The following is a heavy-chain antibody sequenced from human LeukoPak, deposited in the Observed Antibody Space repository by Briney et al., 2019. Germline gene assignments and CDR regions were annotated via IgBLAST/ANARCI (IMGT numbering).Heavy chain of an antibody. V-gene: IGHV3-74*01. Sequence: GGSLRLSCTGSIFTFSNYWIHWVRQVPGRGLLWVARVNRAGASIVYADSVEGRFTISRDNAKNTVCLQMNSLRPDDMAVYYCVADSGNRSGGDFWGQGALVTVSS. CDR3: VADSGNRSGGDF. CDR2: VNRAGASI. CDR1: IFTFSNYW. D-gene: IGHD1-26*01. J-gene: IGHJ4*02.